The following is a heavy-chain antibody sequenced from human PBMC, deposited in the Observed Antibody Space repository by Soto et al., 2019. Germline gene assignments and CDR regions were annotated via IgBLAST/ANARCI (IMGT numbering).Heavy chain of an antibody. CDR2: IYYSGST. D-gene: IGHD3-3*01. Sequence: SETLSLTCTVSGGSISSYYWSWIRQPPGKGLEWIGYIYYSGSTSYNPSLKSRVTISVDTSKNQFSLKLSSVTAADTAVYYCARKKLGDFWSGYVKSPTDAFDIWGQGTMVTV. CDR1: GGSISSYY. J-gene: IGHJ3*02. V-gene: IGHV4-59*01. CDR3: ARKKLGDFWSGYVKSPTDAFDI.